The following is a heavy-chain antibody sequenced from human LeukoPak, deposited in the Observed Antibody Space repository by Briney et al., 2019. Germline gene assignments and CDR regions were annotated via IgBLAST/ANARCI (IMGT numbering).Heavy chain of an antibody. J-gene: IGHJ4*02. Sequence: GGSLRLSCAASGFTFSNAWMSWVRQAPGKGLEWVGRIKSKTDGGTTDYAAPVKGRFTISRDDSKNTLYLQMNSLKTEDTAVYYCTTEEVGATYYFDYWGQGTLVTVPS. CDR3: TTEEVGATYYFDY. CDR2: IKSKTDGGTT. D-gene: IGHD1-26*01. V-gene: IGHV3-15*01. CDR1: GFTFSNAW.